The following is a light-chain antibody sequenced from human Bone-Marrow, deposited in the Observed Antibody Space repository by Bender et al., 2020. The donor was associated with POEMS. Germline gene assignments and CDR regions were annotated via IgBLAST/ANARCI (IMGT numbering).Light chain of an antibody. V-gene: IGLV1-36*01. J-gene: IGLJ3*02. CDR1: SSNIGNHG. CDR2: YDD. Sequence: QSVLTQAPSLSEAPRQRVTISCSGSSSNIGNHGVNWNQQLPGEAPKLLIYYDDLLTPGVSDRFSASKSGTSASLAISELQSEDEALYYCSAWDDSLSGWVFGGGTKLTVL. CDR3: SAWDDSLSGWV.